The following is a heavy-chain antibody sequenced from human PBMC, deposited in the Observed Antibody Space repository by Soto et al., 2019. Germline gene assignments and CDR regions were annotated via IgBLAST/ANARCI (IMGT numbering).Heavy chain of an antibody. Sequence: ASVKVSCKASGYSFTDYHIHWVRQAPGQGLEWLGRINPKSGGTSTAQKFQGWVTLTTDTSISTAYMELIRLRSDDTAVYYCARAIGNQIDYWGLGTLVTVSS. CDR1: GYSFTDYH. CDR3: ARAIGNQIDY. CDR2: INPKSGGT. D-gene: IGHD1-1*01. V-gene: IGHV1-2*04. J-gene: IGHJ4*02.